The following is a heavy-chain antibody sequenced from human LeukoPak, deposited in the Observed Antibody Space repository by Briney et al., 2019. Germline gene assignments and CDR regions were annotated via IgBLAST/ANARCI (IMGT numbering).Heavy chain of an antibody. CDR2: IKQDGSEK. J-gene: IGHJ4*02. CDR3: ARTGGLGYSYAEALDY. Sequence: PGGSLRLSCAASGFTFSSYWMNWVRQAPGKGLERVANIKQDGSEKYYADSVKGRFTISRDNAKNSLYLQMNSLRAEDTAVYYCARTGGLGYSYAEALDYWGQGTLVTVSS. V-gene: IGHV3-7*01. CDR1: GFTFSSYW. D-gene: IGHD5-12*01.